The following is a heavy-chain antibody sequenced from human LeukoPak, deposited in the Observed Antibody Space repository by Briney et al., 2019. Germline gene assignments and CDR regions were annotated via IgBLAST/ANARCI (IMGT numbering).Heavy chain of an antibody. CDR2: ISGSGKDT. V-gene: IGHV3-23*01. CDR3: AKDWSRNRLVATSYDY. CDR1: GFTLSTYA. D-gene: IGHD2-15*01. Sequence: PGGSLRLSCAASGFTLSTYAMSWVRQAPGKGLECVSTISGSGKDTYYADSVKGRFTISRDNSKNTLYLQMSSLRAEDTAIYHCAKDWSRNRLVATSYDYWGQGTLVTVSS. J-gene: IGHJ4*02.